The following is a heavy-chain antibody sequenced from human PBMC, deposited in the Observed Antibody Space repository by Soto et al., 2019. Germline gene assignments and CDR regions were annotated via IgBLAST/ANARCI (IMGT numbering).Heavy chain of an antibody. J-gene: IGHJ4*02. CDR2: INSGGTVA. CDR3: AISTGGFGGLFVVPSDY. CDR1: GFTYESYA. Sequence: EVQLLESGGGLVQPGGSLRLSCAASGFTYESYAMSWVRQAPGKGLEWVSGINSGGTVAHYADSVKGRFAISRDNSKNTLSLEMNSLRADDTGLYYCAISTGGFGGLFVVPSDYWCQGTLVTVSS. D-gene: IGHD3-16*02. V-gene: IGHV3-23*01.